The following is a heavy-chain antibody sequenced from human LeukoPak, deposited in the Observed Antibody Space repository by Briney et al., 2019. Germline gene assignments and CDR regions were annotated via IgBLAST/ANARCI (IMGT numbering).Heavy chain of an antibody. CDR2: IKQDGSEK. D-gene: IGHD1-26*01. CDR1: GSTFSSYW. J-gene: IGHJ3*02. Sequence: GGSLRLSCAASGSTFSSYWMSWVRQAPGKGLEWVANIKQDGSEKYYVDSVKGRFTISRDNAKNSLYLQMNSLRAEDTAVYYCARSGATAAFDIWGQGTMVTVSS. CDR3: ARSGATAAFDI. V-gene: IGHV3-7*01.